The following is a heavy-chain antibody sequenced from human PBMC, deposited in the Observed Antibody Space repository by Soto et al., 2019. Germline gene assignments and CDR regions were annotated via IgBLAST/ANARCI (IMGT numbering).Heavy chain of an antibody. J-gene: IGHJ4*02. CDR3: ARGAMANSDY. Sequence: SVKVSCKASGGTFGSQGIAWVRQAPGQGLEWMGGFIAMLGTPTYAKKVQGRATISADESLTSSYLELRSLRSEDTGVYFCARGAMANSDYWGQGTVVTVSS. V-gene: IGHV1-69*13. CDR1: GGTFGSQG. CDR2: FIAMLGTP. D-gene: IGHD5-18*01.